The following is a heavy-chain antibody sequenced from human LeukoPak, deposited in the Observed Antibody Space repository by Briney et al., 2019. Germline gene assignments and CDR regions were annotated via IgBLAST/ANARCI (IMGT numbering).Heavy chain of an antibody. Sequence: ESGPALVKPTQTLTLTCTFSGFSLSTSGMCVSWIRRPPGKALEWLARIDWDDDKYYSTSLKTRLTISKDTSKNQVVLTMTNMDPVDTATYYCARSVIVVSGNPTYYFDYWGQGTLVTVSS. J-gene: IGHJ4*02. V-gene: IGHV2-70*11. CDR1: GFSLSTSGMC. CDR3: ARSVIVVSGNPTYYFDY. D-gene: IGHD6-13*01. CDR2: IDWDDDK.